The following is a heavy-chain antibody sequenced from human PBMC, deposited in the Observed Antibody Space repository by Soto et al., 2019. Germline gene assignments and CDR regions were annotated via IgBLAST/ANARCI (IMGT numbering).Heavy chain of an antibody. Sequence: SETLSLTCTVSGGSISSSSYYWGWIRQPPGKGLEWIGSIYYSGSTYYNPSLKSRVTISVDTSKNQFSLKLSSVTAADTAVYYCARVGGVTGLAFDIWGQGTMVTVSS. D-gene: IGHD2-8*02. CDR3: ARVGGVTGLAFDI. V-gene: IGHV4-39*07. J-gene: IGHJ3*02. CDR1: GGSISSSSYY. CDR2: IYYSGST.